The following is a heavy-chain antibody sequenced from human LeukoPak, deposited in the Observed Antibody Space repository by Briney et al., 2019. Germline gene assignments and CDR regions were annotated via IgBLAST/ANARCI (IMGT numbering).Heavy chain of an antibody. D-gene: IGHD3-22*01. V-gene: IGHV3-23*01. CDR3: AKGETGYYYDSSGYYYAARFLDY. CDR2: ISGSGGST. CDR1: GFTFSSYA. Sequence: GGSLRLSCAASGFTFSSYAMSWVRQAPGKGLEWVSAISGSGGSTYYADSVKGRFTISRDNSKNTLYLQMNSLRAEDTAVYYCAKGETGYYYDSSGYYYAARFLDYWGQGTLVTVSS. J-gene: IGHJ4*02.